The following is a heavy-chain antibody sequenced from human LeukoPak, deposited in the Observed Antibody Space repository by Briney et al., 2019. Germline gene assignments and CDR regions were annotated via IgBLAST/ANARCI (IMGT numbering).Heavy chain of an antibody. J-gene: IGHJ3*02. Sequence: SETLSLTCTVSGGSISSYYWSWIRQPPGKGLEWIGYIYYSGSTNYNPSLKSRVTISVDTSKNQFSLKLSSVTAADTAVYYCARVSGYETSSELEPLLGAFDIWGQGTMVTVSS. CDR1: GGSISSYY. CDR2: IYYSGST. V-gene: IGHV4-59*01. CDR3: ARVSGYETSSELEPLLGAFDI. D-gene: IGHD1-1*01.